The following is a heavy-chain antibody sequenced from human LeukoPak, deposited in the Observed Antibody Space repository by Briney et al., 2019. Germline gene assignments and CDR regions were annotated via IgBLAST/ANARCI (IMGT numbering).Heavy chain of an antibody. V-gene: IGHV4-39*01. CDR3: ARRRGSSTDNVWFAP. Sequence: SETLSLTCTVSGGSISSSSYYWGWIRQPPGKGLEWIGSIYYSGSTYYNPSLKSRVTISVDTSKNQFSLKLSSVTAADTAVYYCARRRGSSTDNVWFAPGGQGTLVTVSS. CDR1: GGSISSSSYY. J-gene: IGHJ5*02. CDR2: IYYSGST. D-gene: IGHD6-13*01.